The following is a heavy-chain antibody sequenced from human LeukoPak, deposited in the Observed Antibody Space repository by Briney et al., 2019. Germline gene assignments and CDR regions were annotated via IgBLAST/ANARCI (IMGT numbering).Heavy chain of an antibody. D-gene: IGHD5-18*01. V-gene: IGHV1-18*01. CDR1: GYTFSNFG. Sequence: ASVKVSCKASGYTFSNFGITWVRQASGQRLEWMGWISAYTGNTNYAQKFQGRVTMTTDASTSTAYMEPRSLRSDDTAVYYCARPRGYRDNYCYYMDVWGQGTTVTVSS. CDR3: ARPRGYRDNYCYYMDV. J-gene: IGHJ6*02. CDR2: ISAYTGNT.